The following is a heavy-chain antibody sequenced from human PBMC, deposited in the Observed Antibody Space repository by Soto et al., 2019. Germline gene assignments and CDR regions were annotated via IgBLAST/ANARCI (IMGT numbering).Heavy chain of an antibody. D-gene: IGHD5-18*01. J-gene: IGHJ3*02. CDR2: ISGSGGST. CDR3: AKDAHPHTIQLWPPGAFDI. V-gene: IGHV3-23*01. Sequence: EVQLLESGGGLVQPGGSLRLSCAAAGVTFSSYAMSWVRQAPGKGLEWVSAISGSGGSTYYADSVKGRFTISRDNPKNTLYLQMNSLRAEDTAVYYCAKDAHPHTIQLWPPGAFDIWGQGTMVTVSS. CDR1: GVTFSSYA.